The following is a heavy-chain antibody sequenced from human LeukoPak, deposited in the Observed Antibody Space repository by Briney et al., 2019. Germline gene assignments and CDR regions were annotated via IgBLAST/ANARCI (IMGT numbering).Heavy chain of an antibody. CDR1: GFSFSSYG. V-gene: IGHV3-30*18. D-gene: IGHD6-13*01. CDR3: AKRVEYGSSWYYFDY. Sequence: GGSLRLSCAASGFSFSSYGMHRVRQAPGKGLEWVAVISYDGSTKYYADSVKGRFTISRDNSKNTLYLQMNSLRAEDTAVYYCAKRVEYGSSWYYFDYWGQGTLVTVSS. J-gene: IGHJ4*02. CDR2: ISYDGSTK.